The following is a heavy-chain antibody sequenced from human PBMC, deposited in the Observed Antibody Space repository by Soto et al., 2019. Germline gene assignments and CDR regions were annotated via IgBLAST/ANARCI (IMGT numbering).Heavy chain of an antibody. CDR1: GLSFSNYA. Sequence: GGSLILYCASSGLSFSNYAMSWVRQAPGKGLEWVSLISGSAGTIYEADSVKSRLTISRDNSKNTLYLQMNSLRAEDTAVYHCAVSGRHSFDYWGQGTLVTVSS. J-gene: IGHJ4*02. V-gene: IGHV3-23*01. D-gene: IGHD1-26*01. CDR2: ISGSAGTI. CDR3: AVSGRHSFDY.